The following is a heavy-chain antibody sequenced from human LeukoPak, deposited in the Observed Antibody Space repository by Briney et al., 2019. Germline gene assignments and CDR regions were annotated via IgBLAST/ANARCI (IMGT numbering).Heavy chain of an antibody. CDR2: ISGSGGST. V-gene: IGHV3-23*01. CDR1: GFPFSTYA. Sequence: GGSLRLSCAASGFPFSTYAMSWVRQAPGKGLEWVSAISGSGGSTYYADSVKGRFTISRDNSKNTLYLQMNSLRAEDTAVYYCAVDYYDTQIEGWGQGTLVTVSS. J-gene: IGHJ4*02. D-gene: IGHD3-22*01. CDR3: AVDYYDTQIEG.